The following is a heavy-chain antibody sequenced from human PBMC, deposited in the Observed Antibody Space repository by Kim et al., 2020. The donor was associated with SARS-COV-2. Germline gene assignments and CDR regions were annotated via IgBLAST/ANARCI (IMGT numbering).Heavy chain of an antibody. J-gene: IGHJ5*02. V-gene: IGHV5-51*01. CDR3: TRHGDLATDPVDP. Sequence: GESLKISCKGSGYIFTSYWIGWVRLMPGKGLEWMGIIYPGDSDTRYSPSFEGQVTFSADKSISTAYLQWSSLKASDTAIYYCTRHGDLATDPVDPWGQGTLVTISS. D-gene: IGHD6-13*01. CDR1: GYIFTSYW. CDR2: IYPGDSDT.